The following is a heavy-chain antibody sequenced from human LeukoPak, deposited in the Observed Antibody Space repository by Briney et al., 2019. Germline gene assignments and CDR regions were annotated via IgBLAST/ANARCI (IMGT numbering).Heavy chain of an antibody. J-gene: IGHJ6*02. CDR2: IYYSGST. CDR1: GGSISSYY. D-gene: IGHD3-3*01. Sequence: SETLSLTCTVSGGSISSYYWSWIRQPQGKGLEWIGYIYYSGSTNYNPSLKSRVTISVDTSKNQFSLKLSSVTAADTAVYYCARRRSLSAGMDVWGQGTTVTVSS. V-gene: IGHV4-59*01. CDR3: ARRRSLSAGMDV.